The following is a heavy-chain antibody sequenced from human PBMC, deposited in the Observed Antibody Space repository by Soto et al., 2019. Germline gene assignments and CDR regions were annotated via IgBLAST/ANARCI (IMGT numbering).Heavy chain of an antibody. Sequence: QMQLVQSGPEVKKPGTSVKVSCKASGFTFTNSAMQWVRPARGQRLEWIGWVVVGSGNTNYAQKFQERVTITRDMSTSPAFMELSSRRSEDTAVHYCAVDIVVVPPAAYGSGGWFDPCGQGTLVTVCS. V-gene: IGHV1-58*02. J-gene: IGHJ5*02. CDR2: VVVGSGNT. CDR1: GFTFTNSA. D-gene: IGHD2-2*01. CDR3: AVDIVVVPPAAYGSGGWFDP.